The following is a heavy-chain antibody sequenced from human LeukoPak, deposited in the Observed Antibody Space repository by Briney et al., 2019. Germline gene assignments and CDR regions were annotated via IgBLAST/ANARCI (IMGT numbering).Heavy chain of an antibody. J-gene: IGHJ4*02. D-gene: IGHD2-2*01. CDR1: GFTFSSYA. CDR2: ISGSGGST. V-gene: IGHV3-23*01. CDR3: AKARPDIVVVPAAFS. Sequence: GGSLRLSCAASGFTFSSYAMSWVRQAPGKGLEWVSAISGSGGSTYYADSVKGRSTISRDNSKNTLYLQMNSLRAEDTAVYYCAKARPDIVVVPAAFSWGQGTLVTVSS.